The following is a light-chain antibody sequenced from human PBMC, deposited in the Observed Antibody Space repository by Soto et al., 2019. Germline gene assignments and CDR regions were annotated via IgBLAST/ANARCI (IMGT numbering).Light chain of an antibody. Sequence: EIVMTQSPATLSVSPGEGATLSCKASQNVYNNLAWYQQRPGQPPRLLIYDASTRATGISARFSGSGYGTEFTLTISSLQSVDFAVYFCQQCRTWTLTFG. CDR1: QNVYNN. V-gene: IGKV3-15*01. CDR2: DAS. J-gene: IGKJ4*01. CDR3: QQCRTWTLT.